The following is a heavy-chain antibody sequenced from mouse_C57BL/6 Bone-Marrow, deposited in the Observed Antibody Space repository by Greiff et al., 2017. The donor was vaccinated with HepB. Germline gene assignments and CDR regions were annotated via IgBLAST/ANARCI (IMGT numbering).Heavy chain of an antibody. D-gene: IGHD2-4*01. V-gene: IGHV5-12*01. Sequence: EVQVVESGGGLVQPGGSLKLSCAASGFTFSDYYMYWVRQTPEKRLEWVAYISNGGGSTYYPDTVKGRFTISRDNAKNTLYLQMSRLKSEDTAMYYCARPLYDYDGGGFDYWGQGTTLTVSS. CDR2: ISNGGGST. J-gene: IGHJ2*01. CDR3: ARPLYDYDGGGFDY. CDR1: GFTFSDYY.